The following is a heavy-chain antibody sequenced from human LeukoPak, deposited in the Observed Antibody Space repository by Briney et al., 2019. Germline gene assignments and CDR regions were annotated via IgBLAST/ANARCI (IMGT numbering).Heavy chain of an antibody. CDR2: IYNSGST. V-gene: IGHV4-59*12. Sequence: SETLSLTCTVSGGSTSSYYWSWIRQPPGKGLEWIGYIYNSGSTNYNPSLKSRVTISVDTSKNQFSLNLTSVTAADTAIYYFSRESGAFCPFGYWGQGTLVIVPS. CDR3: SRESGAFCPFGY. CDR1: GGSTSSYY. J-gene: IGHJ4*02. D-gene: IGHD1-26*01.